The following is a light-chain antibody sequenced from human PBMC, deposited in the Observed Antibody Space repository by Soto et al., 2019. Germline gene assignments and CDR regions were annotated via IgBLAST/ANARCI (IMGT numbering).Light chain of an antibody. Sequence: EIVLTQSPATLSLSPGERATLSCRASQRVSSFLSWYQQKPGQAPRLLIYDVSKRATGIPARFSGSGSGTDFTLTINTLEPEDFAVYYCQQHSNWFSWSFGQGTKVDIK. V-gene: IGKV3-11*01. CDR2: DVS. J-gene: IGKJ1*01. CDR3: QQHSNWFSWS. CDR1: QRVSSF.